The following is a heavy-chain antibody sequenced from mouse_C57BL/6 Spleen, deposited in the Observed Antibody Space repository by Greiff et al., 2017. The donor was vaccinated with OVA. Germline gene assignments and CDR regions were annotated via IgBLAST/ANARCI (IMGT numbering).Heavy chain of an antibody. V-gene: IGHV1-82*01. D-gene: IGHD1-1*01. CDR1: GYAFSSSW. CDR3: ASITTVVEGYYFDY. Sequence: VQLQQSGPELVKPGASVKISCKASGYAFSSSWMNWVKQRPGKGLEWIGRIYPGDGDTNYNGKFKGNATLTADKSSSTAYMQLSSLTSEDSAVYFCASITTVVEGYYFDYWGQGTTLTVSS. J-gene: IGHJ2*01. CDR2: IYPGDGDT.